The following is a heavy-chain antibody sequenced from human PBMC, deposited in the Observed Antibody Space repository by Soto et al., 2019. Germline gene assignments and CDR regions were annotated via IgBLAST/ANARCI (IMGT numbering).Heavy chain of an antibody. CDR3: ARSGYSSGWYDWFDP. D-gene: IGHD6-19*01. V-gene: IGHV6-1*01. CDR1: GDSVSSNSAA. Sequence: PSQTLSLTCAISGDSVSSNSAAWNWIRQSPSRGLEWLGRTYYRAKWYNDYAVSVKSRITIIPDTSKNQFSLQLNSVTPEDTAVYYCARSGYSSGWYDWFDPWGQGTLVTVSS. J-gene: IGHJ5*02. CDR2: TYYRAKWYN.